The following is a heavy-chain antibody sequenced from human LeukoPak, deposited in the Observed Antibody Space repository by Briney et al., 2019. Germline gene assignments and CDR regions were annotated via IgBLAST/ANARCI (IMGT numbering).Heavy chain of an antibody. J-gene: IGHJ6*02. D-gene: IGHD3-3*01. V-gene: IGHV1-2*04. CDR3: ARDEGDYDFWSGTRRYYHGMDV. CDR2: INPNSGGT. Sequence: ASVKVSCKASGYTFTGYYMHWVRQAPGQGLEWMGWINPNSGGTNYAQKFQGWVTMTRDTSISTAYMELRSLRSDDTAVYYCARDEGDYDFWSGTRRYYHGMDVWGQGTTVTVSS. CDR1: GYTFTGYY.